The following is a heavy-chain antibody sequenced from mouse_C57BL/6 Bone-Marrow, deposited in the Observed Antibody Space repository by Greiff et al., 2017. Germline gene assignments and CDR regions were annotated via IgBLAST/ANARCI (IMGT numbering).Heavy chain of an antibody. V-gene: IGHV1-26*01. Sequence: VQLQQSGPELVKPGASVKISCKASGYTFTDYYMNWVKQSHGKSLEWIGDINPNNGGTSYNQKFKGKATLTVDKSSSTAYMELRSLTSEDSAVYYCARGWGGYFDVWGTGTTVTVSS. D-gene: IGHD3-3*01. CDR1: GYTFTDYY. CDR2: INPNNGGT. J-gene: IGHJ1*03. CDR3: ARGWGGYFDV.